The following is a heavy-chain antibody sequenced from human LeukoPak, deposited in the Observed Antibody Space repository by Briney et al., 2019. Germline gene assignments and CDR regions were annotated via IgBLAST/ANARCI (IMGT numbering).Heavy chain of an antibody. CDR3: AKGGVVPAAPLDY. CDR2: ISYDGSNK. J-gene: IGHJ4*02. D-gene: IGHD2-2*01. Sequence: GGSLRLSCAASGLTFSSYGMHWVRQAPGKGLEWVAVISYDGSNKYYADSVKGRFTISRDNSKNTLYLQMNSLRAEDTAVYYCAKGGVVPAAPLDYWGQGTLVTVSS. V-gene: IGHV3-30*18. CDR1: GLTFSSYG.